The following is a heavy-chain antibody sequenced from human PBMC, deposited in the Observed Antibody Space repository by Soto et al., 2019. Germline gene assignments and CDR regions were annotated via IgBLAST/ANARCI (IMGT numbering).Heavy chain of an antibody. CDR2: IYYSGST. Sequence: SETLSLTCTVSGGSISSSSYYWGWIRQPPGKGLEWIGSIYYSGSTYYNPSLKSRVTISVDTSKNQFSLKLSSVTAADTAVYYCASQRGIVAPFDYWGQGTLVTVSS. D-gene: IGHD5-12*01. J-gene: IGHJ4*02. CDR3: ASQRGIVAPFDY. V-gene: IGHV4-39*01. CDR1: GGSISSSSYY.